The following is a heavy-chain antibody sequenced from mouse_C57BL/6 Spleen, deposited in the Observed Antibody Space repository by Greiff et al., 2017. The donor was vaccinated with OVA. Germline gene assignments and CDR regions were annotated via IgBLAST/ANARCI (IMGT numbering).Heavy chain of an antibody. J-gene: IGHJ4*01. V-gene: IGHV1-53*01. D-gene: IGHD2-2*01. Sequence: VQLQQPGTELVKPGASVKLSCKASGYTFTSYWMHWVKQRPGQGLEWIGNINPSNGGTNYNEKFKSKATLTVDKSSSTAYMQLSSLTSEDSAVYYCAREDYGYDDYYAMDYWGQGTSVTVSS. CDR1: GYTFTSYW. CDR3: AREDYGYDDYYAMDY. CDR2: INPSNGGT.